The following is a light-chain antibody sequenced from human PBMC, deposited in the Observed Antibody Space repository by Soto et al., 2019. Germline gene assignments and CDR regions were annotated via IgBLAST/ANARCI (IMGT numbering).Light chain of an antibody. J-gene: IGKJ2*01. CDR3: QQYHTPPYA. CDR1: QSVFYRPNSKTY. V-gene: IGKV4-1*01. Sequence: DIVMTQSPDSLAMSLGERATINCKSSQSVFYRPNSKTYLAWYQQKPGQPPKLVIYWASIRESGVPDRFTGSGSGTDFTLTITNLQADDAAVYYCQQYHTPPYAFGQGTKLEIK. CDR2: WAS.